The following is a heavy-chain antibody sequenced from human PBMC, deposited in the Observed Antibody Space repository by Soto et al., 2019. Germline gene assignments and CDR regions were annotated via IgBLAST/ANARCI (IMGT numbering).Heavy chain of an antibody. CDR2: IFHSGST. Sequence: PSETLSLTCAVSGYSINSGYYWGWIRQAPGKGLEWTGSIFHSGSTYYNPSHKSRVTISVDTSRNQFSLKLSSVTAADTAVYYCARGGGFYYDGGGYFADPWGQGTLVTVSS. V-gene: IGHV4-38-2*01. CDR1: GYSINSGYY. CDR3: ARGGGFYYDGGGYFADP. J-gene: IGHJ5*02. D-gene: IGHD3-22*01.